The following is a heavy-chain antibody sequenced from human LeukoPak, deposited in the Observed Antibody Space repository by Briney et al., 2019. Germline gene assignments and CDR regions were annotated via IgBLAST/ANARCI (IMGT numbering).Heavy chain of an antibody. V-gene: IGHV3-74*03. CDR3: ATDDYRGLGY. CDR1: GLTFSNYY. Sequence: PGGSLRLSCVTSGLTFSNYYMHWVRHVPGEGRVWVSHIIQDGSDTMYADSVKGRFTISRDNAKNTVYLQLNNLRAEDTAVYYCATDDYRGLGYWGQGTLVTVSS. J-gene: IGHJ4*02. CDR2: IIQDGSDT. D-gene: IGHD3-16*01.